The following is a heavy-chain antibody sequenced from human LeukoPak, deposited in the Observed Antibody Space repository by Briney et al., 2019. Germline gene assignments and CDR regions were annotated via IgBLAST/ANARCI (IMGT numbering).Heavy chain of an antibody. CDR3: AGFWSGYYKRDY. V-gene: IGHV4-59*01. Sequence: SETLSLTCTVSGGSISSYYWSWIRQPPGKGLEWIGYIYYSGSTNYNPSLKSRVTISVDTSKNQFSLKLSPVTAADTAVYYCAGFWSGYYKRDYWGQGTLVTVSS. J-gene: IGHJ4*02. CDR1: GGSISSYY. D-gene: IGHD3-3*01. CDR2: IYYSGST.